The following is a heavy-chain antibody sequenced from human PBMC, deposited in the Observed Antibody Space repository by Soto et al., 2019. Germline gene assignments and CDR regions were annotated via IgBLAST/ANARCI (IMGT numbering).Heavy chain of an antibody. CDR1: GFTFDDYA. J-gene: IGHJ6*02. V-gene: IGHV3-43D*03. CDR2: ISWDGGST. D-gene: IGHD2-15*01. Sequence: GGSLRLSCAASGFTFDDYAMHWVRQAPGKGLEWVSLISWDGGSTYYADSVKGRFTISRDNSKNSLYLQMNSLRAEDTALYYCAKVKDGVRDPLSATDYGMDVWGQGTTVTVSS. CDR3: AKVKDGVRDPLSATDYGMDV.